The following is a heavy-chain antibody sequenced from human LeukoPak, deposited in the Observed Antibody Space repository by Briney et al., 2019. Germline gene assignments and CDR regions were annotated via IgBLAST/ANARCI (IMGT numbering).Heavy chain of an antibody. Sequence: ASVEVSCKVSGYTLTELSMHWVRQAPGKGLEWMGGFDPEDGETIYAQKFQGRVTMTEDTSTDTAYMELSSLRSEDTAVYYCARVGSGSYYNVLKDYWGQGTLVTVSS. CDR3: ARVGSGSYYNVLKDY. V-gene: IGHV1-24*01. CDR2: FDPEDGET. J-gene: IGHJ4*02. CDR1: GYTLTELS. D-gene: IGHD3-10*01.